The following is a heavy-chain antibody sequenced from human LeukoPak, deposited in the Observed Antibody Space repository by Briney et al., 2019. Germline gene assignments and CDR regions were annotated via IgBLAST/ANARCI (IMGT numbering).Heavy chain of an antibody. V-gene: IGHV5-10-1*01. CDR2: IDPSDSYT. CDR1: GYSFTSYW. CDR3: ATFEGNDAFDI. Sequence: GESLKISCKGSGYSFTSYWISWVRQMPGKGLEWMGRIDPSDSYTNYSPSFQGHVTISADKSISTAYLQWSSLKASDTAMYYRATFEGNDAFDIWGQGTMVTVSS. J-gene: IGHJ3*02.